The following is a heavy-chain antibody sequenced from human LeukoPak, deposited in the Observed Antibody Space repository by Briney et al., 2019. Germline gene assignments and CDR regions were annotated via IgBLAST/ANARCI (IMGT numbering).Heavy chain of an antibody. V-gene: IGHV1-18*01. CDR3: ARVVLDYYDSSGYQGAVDY. D-gene: IGHD3-22*01. J-gene: IGHJ4*02. Sequence: ASVKVSCKASGYTFTSYGISWVRQAPGQGLEWMGWISAYNGNTNYAQKLQGRVTMTTDTSTSTAYMELRSLRSDDTVVYYCARVVLDYYDSSGYQGAVDYWGQGTLVTVSS. CDR1: GYTFTSYG. CDR2: ISAYNGNT.